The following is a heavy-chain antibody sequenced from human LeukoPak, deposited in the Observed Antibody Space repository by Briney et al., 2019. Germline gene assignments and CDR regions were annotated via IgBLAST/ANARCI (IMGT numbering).Heavy chain of an antibody. J-gene: IGHJ6*02. CDR3: ARKYGGKGYGMDV. Sequence: ASVKVSCKASGYTFTSYYMHWVRQAPGQGLEWVGIINPSGGSTSYAQKFQGRVTMTRDTSTSTVYMELSSLRSEDTAVYYCARKYGGKGYGMDVWGQGTTVTVSS. D-gene: IGHD4-23*01. CDR1: GYTFTSYY. CDR2: INPSGGST. V-gene: IGHV1-46*01.